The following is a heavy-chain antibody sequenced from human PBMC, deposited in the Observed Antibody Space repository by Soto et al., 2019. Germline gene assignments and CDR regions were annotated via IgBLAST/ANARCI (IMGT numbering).Heavy chain of an antibody. J-gene: IGHJ3*02. D-gene: IGHD6-19*01. CDR1: GYTFTSYG. CDR2: IIPIFGTA. CDR3: ARSEMAGAFDI. Sequence: SVKVSCKASGYTFTSYGISWVRQAPGQGLEWMGGIIPIFGTANYAQKFQGRVTITADESTSTAYMELSSLRSEDTAVYYCARSEMAGAFDIWGQGTMVTVSS. V-gene: IGHV1-69*13.